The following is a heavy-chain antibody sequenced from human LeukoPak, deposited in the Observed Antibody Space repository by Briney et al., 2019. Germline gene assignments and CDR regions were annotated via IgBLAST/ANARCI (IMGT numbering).Heavy chain of an antibody. CDR1: GFTFSSYA. J-gene: IGHJ4*02. CDR3: ARSTNHTIFGVVIPTYYFDY. D-gene: IGHD3-3*01. CDR2: ISSSSSYI. V-gene: IGHV3-21*01. Sequence: GGSLRLSCAASGFTFSSYAMSWVRQAPGKGLEWVSSISSSSSYIYYADSVKGRFTISRDNAKNSLYLQMNSLRAEDTAVYYCARSTNHTIFGVVIPTYYFDYWGQGTLVTVSS.